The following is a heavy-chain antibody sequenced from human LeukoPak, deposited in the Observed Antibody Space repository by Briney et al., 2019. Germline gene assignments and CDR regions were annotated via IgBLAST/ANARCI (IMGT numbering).Heavy chain of an antibody. Sequence: ASVKVSCKASGYTFTGYYMHWVRQAPGQGLEWMGWINPNSGGTNYAQKFQGRVTMTRDTSISTAYMELSSLRSDDTAVYYCARGDSVPLGGGNLLRVLYFNDWGQGTLVAVSS. V-gene: IGHV1-2*02. J-gene: IGHJ1*01. CDR2: INPNSGGT. D-gene: IGHD4-23*01. CDR3: ARGDSVPLGGGNLLRVLYFND. CDR1: GYTFTGYY.